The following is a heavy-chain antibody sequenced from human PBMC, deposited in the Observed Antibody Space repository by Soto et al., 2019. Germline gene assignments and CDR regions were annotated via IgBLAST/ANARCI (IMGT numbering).Heavy chain of an antibody. J-gene: IGHJ4*02. CDR3: ARRSSSDTGSVDY. Sequence: QVQLVESGGGVVQPGRPLRLSCAASGFIFSNYAFHWVRQAPGKGLEWVALMSFDGNNEYYADSVKGRFTISRDNSKNTVYVQMNGLRAGDTAVYYCARRSSSDTGSVDYWGQGSLVTV. D-gene: IGHD3-10*01. CDR2: MSFDGNNE. V-gene: IGHV3-30*07. CDR1: GFIFSNYA.